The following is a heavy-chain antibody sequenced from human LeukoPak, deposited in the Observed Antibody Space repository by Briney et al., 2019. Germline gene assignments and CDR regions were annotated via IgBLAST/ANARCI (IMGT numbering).Heavy chain of an antibody. J-gene: IGHJ4*02. Sequence: SETLSLTCAVYGGSFSGYYWSWIRQPPGKGLEWIGEINHSGSTNYNPSLKSRVTISVDTSKNQFSLKLSPVTAADTAVYYCARVQGSSAPTLFDYWGQGTLVTVSS. CDR2: INHSGST. V-gene: IGHV4-34*01. CDR1: GGSFSGYY. D-gene: IGHD6-6*01. CDR3: ARVQGSSAPTLFDY.